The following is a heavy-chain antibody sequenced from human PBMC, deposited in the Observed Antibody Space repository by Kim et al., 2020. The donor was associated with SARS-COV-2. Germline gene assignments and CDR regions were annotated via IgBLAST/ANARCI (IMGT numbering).Heavy chain of an antibody. V-gene: IGHV3-11*01. D-gene: IGHD2-21*02. Sequence: YYAACVKGRFTISRDNPKRTLYLEMNSLGVDDTAVYYCAREGVAVTAVADFWGQGTLVTVAS. J-gene: IGHJ4*02. CDR3: AREGVAVTAVADF.